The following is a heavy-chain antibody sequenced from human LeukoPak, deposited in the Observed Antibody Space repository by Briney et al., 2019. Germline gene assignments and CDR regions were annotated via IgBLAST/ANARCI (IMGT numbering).Heavy chain of an antibody. CDR3: ASTPRAGSGWYKDAFDI. Sequence: KPSETLSLTCTVSGGSISSNSYYWGWIRQPPGKGLEWIGSISYSGTTYYSPSLKSRVTISVDTSKNQFSLKLSSVTAADTAVYYCASTPRAGSGWYKDAFDIWGQGTMVTVSS. CDR1: GGSISSNSYY. J-gene: IGHJ3*02. D-gene: IGHD6-19*01. CDR2: ISYSGTT. V-gene: IGHV4-39*07.